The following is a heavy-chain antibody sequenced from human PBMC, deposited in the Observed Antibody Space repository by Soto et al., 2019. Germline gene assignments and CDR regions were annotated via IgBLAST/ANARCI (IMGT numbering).Heavy chain of an antibody. Sequence: GGSLRLSCKGSGSSFSIYWIGWVRQMPGKGLEWMGIIYPGDSETRYSPSFQGQVTISADKSISTAYLQWSSLKASDTAMYYCARHLIQGQTVDAFHIWGQGTMVTVSS. CDR1: GSSFSIYW. J-gene: IGHJ3*02. D-gene: IGHD4-17*01. CDR3: ARHLIQGQTVDAFHI. V-gene: IGHV5-51*01. CDR2: IYPGDSET.